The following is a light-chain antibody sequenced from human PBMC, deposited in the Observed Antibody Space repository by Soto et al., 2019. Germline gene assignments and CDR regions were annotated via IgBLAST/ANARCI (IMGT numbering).Light chain of an antibody. Sequence: ETVLTQSPGTLSLSPGESATLSCRASQSVSSNYLAWYQQKPGQPPRLLIYGASSRATGIPDRFSGSGSGTDFTLTISRLEPEDFAVYYCQQYGSSPPFTFGPGTKVDIK. CDR2: GAS. CDR1: QSVSSNY. CDR3: QQYGSSPPFT. V-gene: IGKV3-20*01. J-gene: IGKJ3*01.